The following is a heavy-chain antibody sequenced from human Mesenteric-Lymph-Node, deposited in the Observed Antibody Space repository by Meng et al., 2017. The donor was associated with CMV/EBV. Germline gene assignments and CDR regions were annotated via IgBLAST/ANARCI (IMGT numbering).Heavy chain of an antibody. Sequence: GESLKISGAASGFTFSNAWMSWVRQAPGKGLEWVGRIKSKTDGGTTDYAAPVKGRFTISRDDSKNTLYLQMNSLKTEDTAVYYCTTYINAGYSYGGYYYGMDVWGQGTTVTVSS. CDR1: GFTFSNAW. CDR3: TTYINAGYSYGGYYYGMDV. D-gene: IGHD5-18*01. CDR2: IKSKTDGGTT. V-gene: IGHV3-15*01. J-gene: IGHJ6*02.